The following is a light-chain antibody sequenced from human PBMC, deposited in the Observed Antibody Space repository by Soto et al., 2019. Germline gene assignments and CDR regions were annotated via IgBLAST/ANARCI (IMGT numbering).Light chain of an antibody. CDR3: QKYNSAPLT. J-gene: IGKJ4*01. CDR1: QGISSY. CDR2: GAS. Sequence: DIQMTQSPSSLSASVGDRVTITCRASQGISSYLAWYQQKSGKVPNLLIYGASILQSGVPSRFSGSGSGTHFTLTISSLQPEDVATYYCQKYNSAPLTFGGGTKVDIK. V-gene: IGKV1-27*01.